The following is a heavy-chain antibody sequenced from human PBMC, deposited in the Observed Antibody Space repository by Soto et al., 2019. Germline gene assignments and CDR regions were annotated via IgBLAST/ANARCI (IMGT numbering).Heavy chain of an antibody. D-gene: IGHD3-3*01. V-gene: IGHV3-23*01. CDR1: GFTFSSYA. J-gene: IGHJ6*03. Sequence: EVQLLESGGGLVQPGGSLRLSCAASGFTFSSYAMSWVRQAPGKGLEWVSAISGSGGSTYYADSVKGRFTISRDNSKNTLYLQMNSLRAEDTAVYYCAKDANYDFWSGYPPTYYYYYMDVWGKGTTVTVS. CDR2: ISGSGGST. CDR3: AKDANYDFWSGYPPTYYYYYMDV.